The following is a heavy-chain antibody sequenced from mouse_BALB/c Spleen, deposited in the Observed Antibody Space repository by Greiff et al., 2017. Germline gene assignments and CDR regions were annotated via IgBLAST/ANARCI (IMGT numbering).Heavy chain of an antibody. V-gene: IGHV5-9-4*01. D-gene: IGHD1-1*01. J-gene: IGHJ3*01. CDR3: AHHYYGSSLFAY. Sequence: LKQSGGGLVKPGGSLKLSCAASGFTFSSYAMSWVRQSPEKRLEWVAEISSGGSYTYYPDTVTGRFTISRDNAKNTLYLEMSSLRSEDTAMYYCAHHYYGSSLFAYWGQGTLVTVSA. CDR1: GFTFSSYA. CDR2: ISSGGSYT.